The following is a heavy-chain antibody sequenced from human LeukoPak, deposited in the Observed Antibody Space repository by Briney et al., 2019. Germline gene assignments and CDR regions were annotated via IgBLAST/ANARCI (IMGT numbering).Heavy chain of an antibody. Sequence: SETLSLTCSVSGGSIGSYHWSWIRQPPGKGLEWIGEINHSGSTNYNPSLKSRVTISVDTSKNQFSLKLSSVTAADTAVYYCARGLGYCTNGVCYGDYWGQGTLVTVSS. CDR3: ARGLGYCTNGVCYGDY. V-gene: IGHV4-34*01. J-gene: IGHJ4*02. D-gene: IGHD2-8*01. CDR2: INHSGST. CDR1: GGSIGSYH.